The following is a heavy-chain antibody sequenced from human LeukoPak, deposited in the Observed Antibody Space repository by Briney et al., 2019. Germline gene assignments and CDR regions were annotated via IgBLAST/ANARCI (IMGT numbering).Heavy chain of an antibody. V-gene: IGHV4-30-2*01. D-gene: IGHD3-9*01. CDR2: IYHIGST. CDR3: ARKALTLDAFDI. CDR1: GGSISSGGYS. Sequence: SEPLSLTCAVSGGSISSGGYSWSWIRQPPGEGLEWIWYIYHIGSTYYNPSLQSRVTISVDRSKIQFSLKLSSVTAADTAVYYCARKALTLDAFDIWGQGTMVTVSS. J-gene: IGHJ3*02.